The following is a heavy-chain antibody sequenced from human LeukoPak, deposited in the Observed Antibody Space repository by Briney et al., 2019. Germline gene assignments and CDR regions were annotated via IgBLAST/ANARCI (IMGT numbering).Heavy chain of an antibody. CDR1: GYTFTNYA. D-gene: IGHD5-24*01. Sequence: ASVKVSCKASGYTFTNYAISWVRQAPGQGLEWMGLINPGGDNTDYAQNFQGRVSMTRDTSTSTVYMWLSSLRSEDTAVYYCARIRDGYNDAYDVWGQGTMVTVSS. CDR2: INPGGDNT. J-gene: IGHJ3*01. CDR3: ARIRDGYNDAYDV. V-gene: IGHV1-46*01.